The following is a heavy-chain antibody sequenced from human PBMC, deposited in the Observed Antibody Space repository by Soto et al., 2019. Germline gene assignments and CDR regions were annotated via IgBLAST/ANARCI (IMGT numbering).Heavy chain of an antibody. CDR2: VFYTGST. CDR3: AGGYDFGPDY. V-gene: IGHV4-39*07. Sequence: SLTCTVSGGSIRSNYYYWGWLRQPPGKELEWIGSVFYTGSTYYNPSLQSRLTMSVDTSKNQFSLXXXXXXXXDTAVYYCAGGYDFGPDYWGXXTLVTVSS. CDR1: GGSIRSNYYY. J-gene: IGHJ4*01. D-gene: IGHD5-12*01.